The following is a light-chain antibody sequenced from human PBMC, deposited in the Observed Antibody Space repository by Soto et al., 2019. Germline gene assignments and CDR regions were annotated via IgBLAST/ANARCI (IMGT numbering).Light chain of an antibody. Sequence: EIVMTQSPATLSVSPGERATLSCRASQSVSSNLAWYQQKPGQAPRLLIYGASTRATGIPARFSGSGSGTEFTLTIRSLQPEDVATYYCQKYNSAPLTFGGGTKV. CDR3: QKYNSAPLT. V-gene: IGKV3-15*01. CDR2: GAS. CDR1: QSVSSN. J-gene: IGKJ4*01.